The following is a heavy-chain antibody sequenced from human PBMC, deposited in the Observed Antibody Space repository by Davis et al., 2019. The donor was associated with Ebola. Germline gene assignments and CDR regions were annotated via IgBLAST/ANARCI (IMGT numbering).Heavy chain of an antibody. Sequence: PSETLSLTCTVSGGSISSYYWSWIRQPPGKGLEWIGYIYYSGSTNYNPSLKSRVIISVDTSKNQFSLKLSSVTAADTAVYYCAREAGSSSRFDYWGQGTLVTVSS. V-gene: IGHV4-59*01. CDR2: IYYSGST. CDR3: AREAGSSSRFDY. J-gene: IGHJ4*02. CDR1: GGSISSYY. D-gene: IGHD2-15*01.